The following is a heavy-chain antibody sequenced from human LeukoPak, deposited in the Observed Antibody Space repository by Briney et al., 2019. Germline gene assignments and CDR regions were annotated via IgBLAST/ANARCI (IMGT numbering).Heavy chain of an antibody. CDR3: ARTVVTLDWYFDL. Sequence: SEALSLTCSVSGGSISSYSWNWIRQPAGKGLEWIGRFYTSGTTNYNPSLKSRVTMSIDTSKNQVSLKMRSVTAADTAVYYCARTVVTLDWYFDLWGRGTLVSVSS. CDR2: FYTSGTT. CDR1: GGSISSYS. V-gene: IGHV4-4*07. D-gene: IGHD4-23*01. J-gene: IGHJ2*01.